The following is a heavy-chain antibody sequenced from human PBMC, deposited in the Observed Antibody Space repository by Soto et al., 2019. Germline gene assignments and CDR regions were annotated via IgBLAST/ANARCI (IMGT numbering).Heavy chain of an antibody. CDR1: GFTFSNYG. CDR2: IWYDGSLK. V-gene: IGHV3-33*01. Sequence: PGGSLRLSCTTSGFTFSNYGMHWVRQAPGKGLEWLAIIWYDGSLKYYADSVKGRFTISRDNAKNTMYLQMNSLRAEDTALYYCARDSYGSSATYSAPPLDWLDPWGQGTLVTVSS. CDR3: ARDSYGSSATYSAPPLDWLDP. J-gene: IGHJ5*02. D-gene: IGHD2-2*01.